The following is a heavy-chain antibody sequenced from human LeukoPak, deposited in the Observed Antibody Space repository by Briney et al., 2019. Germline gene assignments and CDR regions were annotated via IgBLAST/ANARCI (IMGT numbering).Heavy chain of an antibody. CDR3: AKGVYCSSTSCYATDPLDY. CDR1: GFTFSSYA. Sequence: PGGSPRLSCAASGFTFSSYAMSWVRQAPGKGLEWVSAISGSGGSTYYADSVKGRFTISRDNSKNTLYLQMNSLKAEDTAVYYCAKGVYCSSTSCYATDPLDYWGQGTLVTVSS. J-gene: IGHJ4*02. CDR2: ISGSGGST. D-gene: IGHD2-2*01. V-gene: IGHV3-23*01.